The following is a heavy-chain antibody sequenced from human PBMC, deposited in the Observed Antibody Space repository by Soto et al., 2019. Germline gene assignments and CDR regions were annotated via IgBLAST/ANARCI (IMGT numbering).Heavy chain of an antibody. Sequence: QVQLVQSGAEVKKPGSSVKVSCKASGGTFSSYAISWVRQAPGQGLEWMGGIIPIFGTANYAQKFQGRVTITADESTSTAYMELSSLRSEDTAVYYCARKDDYSNYGRDRYYYYGMDVWGQGTTVTVSS. V-gene: IGHV1-69*01. CDR1: GGTFSSYA. D-gene: IGHD4-4*01. J-gene: IGHJ6*02. CDR3: ARKDDYSNYGRDRYYYYGMDV. CDR2: IIPIFGTA.